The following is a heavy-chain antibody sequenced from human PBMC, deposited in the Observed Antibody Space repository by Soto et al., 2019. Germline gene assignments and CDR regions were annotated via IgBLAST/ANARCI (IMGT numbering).Heavy chain of an antibody. D-gene: IGHD3-22*01. CDR3: ARDVNPYDSSGYFDY. CDR1: GFTFSSYA. J-gene: IGHJ4*02. CDR2: ISYDGSNK. V-gene: IGHV3-30-3*01. Sequence: PGGSLRLSCAASGFTFSSYAMHWVRRAPGKGLEWVAVISYDGSNKYYADSVKGRFTISRDNSKNTLYLQMNSLRAEDTAVYYCARDVNPYDSSGYFDYWGQGTLVTVSS.